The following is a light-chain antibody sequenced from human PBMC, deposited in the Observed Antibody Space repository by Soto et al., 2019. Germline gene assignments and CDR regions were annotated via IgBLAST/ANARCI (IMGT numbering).Light chain of an antibody. J-gene: IGKJ1*01. V-gene: IGKV3-20*01. CDR1: QSVGLS. CDR2: GAS. Sequence: EVVLTQSPATLSLSPGGRATLSCRASQSVGLSLAWYQQKPGQAPRLLIYGASTRATDVPDRFSGSGSGADFTLTISILEPEDFAVYYCQQYGSSPPRTFGQGTKVDIK. CDR3: QQYGSSPPRT.